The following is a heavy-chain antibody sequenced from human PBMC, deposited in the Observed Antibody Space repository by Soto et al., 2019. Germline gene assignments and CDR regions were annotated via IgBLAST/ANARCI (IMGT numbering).Heavy chain of an antibody. CDR2: ISAYNGNT. CDR1: GYTFTSYG. D-gene: IGHD2-2*01. Sequence: GALVKVSCKASGYTFTSYGISWVRQAPGQGLEWMGWISAYNGNTNYAQKLQGRVTMTTDTSTSTAYMELRSLRSDDTAVYYCARDIVVVPATSFDIWGQGTMVTVSS. J-gene: IGHJ3*02. V-gene: IGHV1-18*01. CDR3: ARDIVVVPATSFDI.